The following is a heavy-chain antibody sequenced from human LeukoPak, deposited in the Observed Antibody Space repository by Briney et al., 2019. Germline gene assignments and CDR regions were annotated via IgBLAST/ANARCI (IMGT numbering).Heavy chain of an antibody. D-gene: IGHD2-15*01. Sequence: ASVKVSCKTSGYTFTSYDINWVRQATGQGPEWMGWMNPNSGKTGYSQKFQGRVTMTRSTSISTAYMELSSLRSEDTAVYYCTSATLRCSGGSCYEMDVWGKGTTVTVSS. CDR2: MNPNSGKT. CDR1: GYTFTSYD. V-gene: IGHV1-8*01. CDR3: TSATLRCSGGSCYEMDV. J-gene: IGHJ6*04.